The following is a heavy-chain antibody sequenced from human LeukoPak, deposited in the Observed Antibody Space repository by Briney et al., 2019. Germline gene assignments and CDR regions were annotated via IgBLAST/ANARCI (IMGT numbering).Heavy chain of an antibody. CDR3: AKDNYYGSSAVIDY. CDR2: LSHDGNNE. CDR1: GFTFSSYG. J-gene: IGHJ4*02. D-gene: IGHD3-22*01. Sequence: PGGSLRLSCAASGFTFSSYGMHWVRQAPGKGLEWVAALSHDGNNEFCADSVKGRFTISRDNSKNTLYLQMNSLRAGDTAAFYCAKDNYYGSSAVIDYWGQGTLVTVSS. V-gene: IGHV3-30*18.